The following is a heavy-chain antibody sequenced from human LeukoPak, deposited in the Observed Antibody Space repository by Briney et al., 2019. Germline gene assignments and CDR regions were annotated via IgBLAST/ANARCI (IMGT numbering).Heavy chain of an antibody. D-gene: IGHD6-13*01. J-gene: IGHJ4*02. V-gene: IGHV3-30*04. CDR3: ASQGQQLDPFDY. Sequence: WGSLRLSCAASGFTFSSYAMHWVRQAPGKGLEWVAVISYDGSNKYYADSVKGRFTISRDNSKNTLYLQRNILRAEDTAVYYCASQGQQLDPFDYWGQGTLVTVSS. CDR2: ISYDGSNK. CDR1: GFTFSSYA.